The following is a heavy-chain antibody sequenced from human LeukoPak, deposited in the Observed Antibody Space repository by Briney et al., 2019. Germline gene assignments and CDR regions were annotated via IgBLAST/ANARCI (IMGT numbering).Heavy chain of an antibody. CDR2: IIPIFGTA. CDR1: GGTFNSYT. Sequence: SVKVSCKASGGTFNSYTISWVRQAPGQGLEWMGRIIPIFGTANYAQKFQGRVTITTDESTSTAYMELSSLRSEDTAVYYCARSRPTGYGRIYYFDYWGQGTLVTVSS. CDR3: ARSRPTGYGRIYYFDY. J-gene: IGHJ4*02. V-gene: IGHV1-69*05. D-gene: IGHD2-15*01.